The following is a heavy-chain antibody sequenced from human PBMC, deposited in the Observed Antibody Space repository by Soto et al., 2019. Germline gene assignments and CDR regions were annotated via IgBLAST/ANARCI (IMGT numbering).Heavy chain of an antibody. CDR3: ARVSALRAFDP. CDR1: GFIFSSYA. Sequence: GGSLRLSCAASGFIFSSYALHWVRQAPGKGLEWVALISYDGSNKYYAESVKGRFTISRDNSKNTLYLQMNSLRAEDTAVYYCARVSALRAFDPWGQGTLVTVSS. CDR2: ISYDGSNK. V-gene: IGHV3-30-3*01. D-gene: IGHD2-15*01. J-gene: IGHJ5*02.